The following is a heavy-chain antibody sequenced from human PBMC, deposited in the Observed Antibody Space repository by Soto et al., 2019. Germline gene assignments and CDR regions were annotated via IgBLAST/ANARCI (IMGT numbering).Heavy chain of an antibody. CDR2: IYYSGST. V-gene: IGHV4-59*01. CDR1: SGSIISYY. CDR3: AKXSGYNYGYFRWFDP. J-gene: IGHJ5*02. Sequence: SETLSLTCTVSSGSIISYYWSWIRQPPGKGLEWIGYIYYSGSTNYNPSLKSRVTISVDTSKSQFSLKLSSVTAADTAVYYCAKXSGYNYGYFRWFDPWGQGTLVTVSS. D-gene: IGHD5-18*01.